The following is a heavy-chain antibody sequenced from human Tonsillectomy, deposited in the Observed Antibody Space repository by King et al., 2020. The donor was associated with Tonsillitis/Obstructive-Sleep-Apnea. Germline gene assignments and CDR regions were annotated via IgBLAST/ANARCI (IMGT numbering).Heavy chain of an antibody. J-gene: IGHJ6*02. V-gene: IGHV3-30*18. D-gene: IGHD2-21*02. Sequence: QLVQSGGGVVQPGRSLRLSCAASGFTFSTYVMHWVRQAPGKGLEWGAVISYDGSNKYYADSVKGRFTLSRDNSKNTLYLQMNSLRAEDTAVYYCAKVVVVTASYYYYAMDVWGQGTTVTVSS. CDR3: AKVVVVTASYYYYAMDV. CDR1: GFTFSTYV. CDR2: ISYDGSNK.